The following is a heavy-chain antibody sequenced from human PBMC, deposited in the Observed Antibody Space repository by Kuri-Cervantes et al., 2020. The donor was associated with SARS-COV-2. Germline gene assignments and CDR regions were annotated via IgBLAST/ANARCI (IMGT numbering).Heavy chain of an antibody. Sequence: GGSLRLSCAASGFTFSSYGMHWVRQAPGKGLEWVAVISYDGSNKYYADSVEGRFTISRDNSKNTLYLQMNSLRAEDTAVYYCARDRGYGGLRYYFDYWGQGTLVTVSS. CDR3: ARDRGYGGLRYYFDY. J-gene: IGHJ4*02. CDR2: ISYDGSNK. D-gene: IGHD5-12*01. CDR1: GFTFSSYG. V-gene: IGHV3-30*03.